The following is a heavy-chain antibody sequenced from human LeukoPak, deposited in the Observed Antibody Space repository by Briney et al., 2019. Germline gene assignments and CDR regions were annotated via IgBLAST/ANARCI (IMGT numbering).Heavy chain of an antibody. V-gene: IGHV4-39*01. CDR2: IYYSGST. CDR3: ARPGYSSGWDAFDI. Sequence: PSETLSLTCTVSGGSISSSSYYRGWIRQPPGKGLEWIGSIYYSGSTYYNPSLKSRVTISVDTSKNQFSLKLSSVTAADTAVYYCARPGYSSGWDAFDIWGQGTMVTVSS. D-gene: IGHD6-19*01. CDR1: GGSISSSSYY. J-gene: IGHJ3*02.